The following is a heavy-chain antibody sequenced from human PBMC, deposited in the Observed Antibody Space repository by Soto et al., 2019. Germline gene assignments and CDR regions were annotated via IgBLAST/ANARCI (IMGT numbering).Heavy chain of an antibody. CDR1: GFTFSSNW. V-gene: IGHV3-74*01. Sequence: EVQLVESGGGLVQPGGSLRLSCAASGFTFSSNWMHWVRRVSGRGLVWVARINTDGSATNYVDSVKGRFTVARDNAKNTLYLQMSSLRVEDTAVYYCARDGEGFWGQGTLVTVSS. CDR3: ARDGEGF. CDR2: INTDGSAT. J-gene: IGHJ4*02. D-gene: IGHD2-21*01.